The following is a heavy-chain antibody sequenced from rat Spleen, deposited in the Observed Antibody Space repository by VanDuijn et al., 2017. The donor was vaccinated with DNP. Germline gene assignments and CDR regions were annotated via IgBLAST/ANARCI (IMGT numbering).Heavy chain of an antibody. J-gene: IGHJ3*01. Sequence: EVQLVESGGGLVQPGRSLKLSCAASGFTFSNYYMAWVRQAPKKGLEWVAAISPSGSRTYYTDSVKGRFTISRDDAKSSLYLQMNSLKSEDTATYYCATGSSDWFAYWGQGTLVTVSS. D-gene: IGHD5-1*01. V-gene: IGHV5-19*01. CDR3: ATGSSDWFAY. CDR2: ISPSGSRT. CDR1: GFTFSNYY.